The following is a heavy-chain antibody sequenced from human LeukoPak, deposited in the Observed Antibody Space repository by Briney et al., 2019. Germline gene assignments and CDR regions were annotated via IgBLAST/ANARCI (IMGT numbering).Heavy chain of an antibody. CDR2: INHSGST. CDR3: ASSAARLRGHGMDV. V-gene: IGHV4-34*01. D-gene: IGHD4-17*01. Sequence: SETLSLTCAVYGGSFSGYYWSWIRQPPGKGLEWTGEINHSGSTNYNPSLKSRVTISVDTSKNQFSLKLSSVTAADTAVYYCASSAARLRGHGMDVWGQGTTVTVSS. CDR1: GGSFSGYY. J-gene: IGHJ6*02.